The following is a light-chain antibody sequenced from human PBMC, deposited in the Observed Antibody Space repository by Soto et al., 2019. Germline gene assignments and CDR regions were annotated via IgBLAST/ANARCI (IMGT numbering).Light chain of an antibody. CDR2: EVT. CDR3: SSYTNINTRACV. Sequence: QSALTQPASVSGSPGQSITISCTGTSGDIGSYNRVSWYQQHPGKAPKLIIYEVTDRPSGVSNRFSGSKSGNTASLTISGLRAEDEAEYYCSSYTNINTRACVFGTGTRSPS. CDR1: SGDIGSYNR. J-gene: IGLJ1*01. V-gene: IGLV2-14*01.